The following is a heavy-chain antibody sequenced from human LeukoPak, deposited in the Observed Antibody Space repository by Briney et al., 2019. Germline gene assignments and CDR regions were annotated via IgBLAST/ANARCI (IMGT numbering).Heavy chain of an antibody. Sequence: GASVKVSCKASGGTFSSYAISWVRQAPGQGLEWMGGIIPIFGTANYAQKFQGRVTITADESTSTAYMELSSLRSEDTAVYYCARDMGRALQLWSCNDYWGQGTLVTVSS. CDR2: IIPIFGTA. CDR3: ARDMGRALQLWSCNDY. V-gene: IGHV1-69*13. J-gene: IGHJ4*02. CDR1: GGTFSSYA. D-gene: IGHD5-18*01.